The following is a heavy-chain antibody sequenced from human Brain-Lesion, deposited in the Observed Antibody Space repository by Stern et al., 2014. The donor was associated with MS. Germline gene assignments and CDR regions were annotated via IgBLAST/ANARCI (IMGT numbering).Heavy chain of an antibody. D-gene: IGHD2-2*01. J-gene: IGHJ6*02. V-gene: IGHV4-61*02. CDR2: IFNSGST. CDR1: GGSISSGGYY. CDR3: ARGRVVPGFQYYATDV. Sequence: QVQLQESGPGLVKPSQTLSLSCTVSGGSISSGGYYWSWIRQPAGKGLEWIGRIFNSGSTSYNPSLKSRVPIPIDPSKNQFSLRLNSMTAADTAVYYCARGRVVPGFQYYATDVWGQGTTVIVSS.